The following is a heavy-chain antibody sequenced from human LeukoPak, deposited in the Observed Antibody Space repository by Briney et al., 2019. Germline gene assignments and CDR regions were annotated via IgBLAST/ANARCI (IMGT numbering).Heavy chain of an antibody. Sequence: GGSLRLSCAASGFTFSNAWMSWVRQAPGKGLEWVGRIKSKTVGGTTDYAAPVKGRFTISRDDSKNTLYLQMNSLKTEDTAVYYCTGHDYYDSSGYWPFDYWGQGTLVTVSS. CDR2: IKSKTVGGTT. V-gene: IGHV3-15*01. CDR1: GFTFSNAW. CDR3: TGHDYYDSSGYWPFDY. J-gene: IGHJ4*02. D-gene: IGHD3-22*01.